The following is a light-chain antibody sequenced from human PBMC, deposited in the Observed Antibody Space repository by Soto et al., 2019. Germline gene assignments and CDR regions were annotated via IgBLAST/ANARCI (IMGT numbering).Light chain of an antibody. CDR2: DAS. Sequence: EIVLTQSPATLSLSPGERATLSCRASQSVTSFLAWYQQKPGQAPRLLIYDASNRATGIPARFSGRGSGTDVTLTISSLEPDDFAVYYCQQRINWPLTFGGGTKVEIK. CDR3: QQRINWPLT. J-gene: IGKJ4*01. CDR1: QSVTSF. V-gene: IGKV3-11*01.